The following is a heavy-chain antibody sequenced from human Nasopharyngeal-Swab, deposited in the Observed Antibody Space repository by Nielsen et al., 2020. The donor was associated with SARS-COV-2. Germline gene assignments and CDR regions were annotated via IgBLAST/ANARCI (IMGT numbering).Heavy chain of an antibody. J-gene: IGHJ6*02. Sequence: GGSLRLSCVVSGFTFRSYAMSWVRQAPGKGLEWVSIISGSGDTTYYADSVKDRFTISRDNSKNTLYLQTNSLRVEDTAVYYCAKAPYLRGLDVWGQGTTVTVSS. D-gene: IGHD2-21*01. V-gene: IGHV3-23*01. CDR3: AKAPYLRGLDV. CDR1: GFTFRSYA. CDR2: ISGSGDTT.